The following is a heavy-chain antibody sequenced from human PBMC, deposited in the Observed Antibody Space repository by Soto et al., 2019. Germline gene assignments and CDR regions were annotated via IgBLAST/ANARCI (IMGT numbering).Heavy chain of an antibody. Sequence: GGSLRLSCAASGFTFSSYAMSWVRQAPGKGLEWVSAISGSGGSTYYADSVKGRFTISRDNSKNTLYLQMNSLRAEDTAVYYCAKDGRITIFGVVTQLDYWGQGTLVTVSS. V-gene: IGHV3-23*01. J-gene: IGHJ4*02. CDR2: ISGSGGST. CDR3: AKDGRITIFGVVTQLDY. D-gene: IGHD3-3*01. CDR1: GFTFSSYA.